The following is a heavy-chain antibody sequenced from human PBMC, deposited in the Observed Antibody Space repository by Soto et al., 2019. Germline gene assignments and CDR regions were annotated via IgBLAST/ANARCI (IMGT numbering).Heavy chain of an antibody. CDR2: ISNPGGGT. D-gene: IGHD1-1*01. V-gene: IGHV3-23*01. Sequence: EVQLLDSGGGLVQPGGSLGLSCAASGFTFNNYAMNWVRQAPGMGLEWVATISNPGGGTYYADSVKGRFTISRDNSKNTLYLQMSSLRVEDTAVYYCAKERLAGNVDYWGEGTQVAVSS. CDR1: GFTFNNYA. J-gene: IGHJ4*02. CDR3: AKERLAGNVDY.